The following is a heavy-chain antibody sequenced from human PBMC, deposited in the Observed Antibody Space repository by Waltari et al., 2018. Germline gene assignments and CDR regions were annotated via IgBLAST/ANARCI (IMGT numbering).Heavy chain of an antibody. CDR1: GGSISSSSYY. D-gene: IGHD1-26*01. J-gene: IGHJ3*02. Sequence: QLQLLESGPGLVKPSETLSLTCTVSGGSISSSSYYWGWIRQPPGKGLEWIGSIYYSGSTYYNPSLKSRVTISVDTSKNQFSLKLSSVTAADTAVYYCARPRGELLPDAFDIWGQGTMVTVSS. CDR3: ARPRGELLPDAFDI. V-gene: IGHV4-39*01. CDR2: IYYSGST.